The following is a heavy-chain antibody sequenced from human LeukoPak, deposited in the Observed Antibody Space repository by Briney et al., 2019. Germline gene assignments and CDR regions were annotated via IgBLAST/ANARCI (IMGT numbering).Heavy chain of an antibody. D-gene: IGHD1-26*01. V-gene: IGHV4-39*07. CDR3: SRESGPFCPFGH. CDR1: GGSISRSSYY. J-gene: IGHJ4*02. Sequence: SETLSLTCTVSGGSISRSSYYWGWIRQPPGKGLEWIGEISLAGRTRYNPSLQSRVHISIDESKNHLYLNLASVTAADTAVYYCSRESGPFCPFGHSGQGTLVAVTS. CDR2: ISLAGRT.